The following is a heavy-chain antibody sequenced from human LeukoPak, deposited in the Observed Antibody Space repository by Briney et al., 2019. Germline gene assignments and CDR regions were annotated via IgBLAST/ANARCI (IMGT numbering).Heavy chain of an antibody. V-gene: IGHV1-69*05. Sequence: ASVKVSCKVSGGTYSTYAISWVRQAPGQGLEWMGGIIPIFGTANYAQKFQGRVTITTDESTSTAYMELSSLRSDDTAVYYCARPSLTGTTLFRAFDIWGQGTMVTVSS. D-gene: IGHD1-20*01. CDR3: ARPSLTGTTLFRAFDI. CDR1: GGTYSTYA. CDR2: IIPIFGTA. J-gene: IGHJ3*02.